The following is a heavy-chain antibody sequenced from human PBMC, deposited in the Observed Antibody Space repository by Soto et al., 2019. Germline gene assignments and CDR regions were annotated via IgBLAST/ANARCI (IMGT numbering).Heavy chain of an antibody. CDR3: SPFAGPVGTYSYGMGV. Sequence: PGGSLRLSWAASGFTFSSYSMNWVREAQGKGLEWVSSISSSSSYIYYADSVKGRFTISRDNAKNSLYLQMNSLRAEDTAVYYCSPFAGPVGTYSYGMGVWRQLTTLT. CDR2: ISSSSSYI. CDR1: GFTFSSYS. J-gene: IGHJ6*02. V-gene: IGHV3-21*01. D-gene: IGHD1-1*01.